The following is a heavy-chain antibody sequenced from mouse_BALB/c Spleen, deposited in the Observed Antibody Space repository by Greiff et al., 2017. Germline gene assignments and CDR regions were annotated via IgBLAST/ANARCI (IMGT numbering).Heavy chain of an antibody. CDR1: GYSFTGYN. Sequence: VQLQQSGPELEKPGASVKISCKASGYSFTGYNMNWVKQSNGKSLEWIGDINPNNGGTIYNQKFKGKATLTVDKSSSTAYMELRSLTSEDTAVYYCARWLTGTMDYWGQGTSVTVSS. V-gene: IGHV1-18*01. CDR3: ARWLTGTMDY. J-gene: IGHJ4*01. CDR2: INPNNGGT. D-gene: IGHD4-1*01.